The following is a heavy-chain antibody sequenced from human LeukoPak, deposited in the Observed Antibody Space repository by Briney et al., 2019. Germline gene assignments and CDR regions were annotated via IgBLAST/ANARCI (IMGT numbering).Heavy chain of an antibody. V-gene: IGHV3-23*01. CDR3: AKDPQDCSGGSCYTPGYYFDY. CDR1: GFTFSSYA. CDR2: ISGNGGST. Sequence: PGGSLRLSCAASGFTFSSYAMNWVRQAPGKGLEWVSAISGNGGSTYYADSVKGHFTISRDNSKNTLYLQMNSLRAEDTAVYCCAKDPQDCSGGSCYTPGYYFDYWGQGTLVTVSS. J-gene: IGHJ4*02. D-gene: IGHD2-15*01.